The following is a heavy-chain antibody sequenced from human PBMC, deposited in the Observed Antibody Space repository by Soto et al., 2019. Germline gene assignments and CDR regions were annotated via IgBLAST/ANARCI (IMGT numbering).Heavy chain of an antibody. CDR3: ARLTTVTMALDY. Sequence: DLEWIGYIYHSGSTYYNPSLKSRVTISVDRSKNQFSLKLSSVTAADTAVYYCARLTTVTMALDYWGQGTLVTVSS. D-gene: IGHD4-17*01. CDR2: IYHSGST. J-gene: IGHJ4*02. V-gene: IGHV4-30-2*01.